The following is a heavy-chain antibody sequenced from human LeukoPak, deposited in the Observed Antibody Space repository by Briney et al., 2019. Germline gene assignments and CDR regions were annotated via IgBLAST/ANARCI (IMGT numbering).Heavy chain of an antibody. J-gene: IGHJ4*02. D-gene: IGHD3-22*01. V-gene: IGHV1-46*01. Sequence: GASVKVSCKASGYTFTGYYMHWVRQAPGQGLEWMGIINPSGGSTSYAQKFQGRVTMTRDTSTSTVYMELSSLRSEDTAVYYCASSPYYYDSSGYYGPYYWGQGTLVTVSS. CDR2: INPSGGST. CDR3: ASSPYYYDSSGYYGPYY. CDR1: GYTFTGYY.